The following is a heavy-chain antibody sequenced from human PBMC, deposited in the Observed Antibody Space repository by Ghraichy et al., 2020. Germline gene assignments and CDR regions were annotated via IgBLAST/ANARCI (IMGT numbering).Heavy chain of an antibody. CDR2: INPNSGGT. CDR1: GYTFTGYY. J-gene: IGHJ4*02. Sequence: ASVKVSCKASGYTFTGYYMHWVRQAPGQGLEWMGRINPNSGGTNYAQKIQGRVTMTRDTSISTAYMELSRLRSDDTAVYYCARAGGYYGSGSYYGVADYWGQGTLVTVSS. V-gene: IGHV1-2*06. D-gene: IGHD3-10*01. CDR3: ARAGGYYGSGSYYGVADY.